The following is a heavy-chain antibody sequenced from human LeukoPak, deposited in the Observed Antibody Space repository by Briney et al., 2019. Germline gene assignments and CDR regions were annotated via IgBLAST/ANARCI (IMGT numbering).Heavy chain of an antibody. CDR1: GFTFSSYW. CDR3: ARDSAPTGYSSSWYFHYYYYYYMDV. CDR2: INSDGSST. Sequence: GGSLRLSCAASGFTFSSYWMHWVRQAPGKGLVWVSRINSDGSSTSYADSVKGRFTISRDNAKNTLYLQMYSLRAEDTAVYYCARDSAPTGYSSSWYFHYYYYYYMDVWGKGTTVTISS. J-gene: IGHJ6*03. D-gene: IGHD6-13*01. V-gene: IGHV3-74*01.